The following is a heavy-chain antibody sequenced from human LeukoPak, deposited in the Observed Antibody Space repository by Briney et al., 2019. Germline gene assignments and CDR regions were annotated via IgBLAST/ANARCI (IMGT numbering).Heavy chain of an antibody. D-gene: IGHD4-11*01. Sequence: GGSLRLSCAASGFTFSSYAMSWVRQAPGKGLEWVSAISGSGGSTYYAGSVKGRFTISRDNSKNTLYLQMNSLRAEDTAVYYCAKDGSTTVEWHAWGFDPWGQGTLVTVSS. CDR2: ISGSGGST. V-gene: IGHV3-23*01. J-gene: IGHJ5*02. CDR1: GFTFSSYA. CDR3: AKDGSTTVEWHAWGFDP.